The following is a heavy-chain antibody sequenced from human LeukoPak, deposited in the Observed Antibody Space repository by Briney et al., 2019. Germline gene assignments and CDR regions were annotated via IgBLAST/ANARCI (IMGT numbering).Heavy chain of an antibody. D-gene: IGHD3-3*01. CDR3: ASGGRVTIFGVVTPFDY. V-gene: IGHV1-2*06. Sequence: ASVKVSCKASGYTFTGYYMHRVRQAPGQGLEWMGRINPNSGGTNYAQKFQGRVTMTRDTSISTAYMELSRLRSDDTAVYYCASGGRVTIFGVVTPFDYWGQGTLVTVSS. J-gene: IGHJ4*02. CDR1: GYTFTGYY. CDR2: INPNSGGT.